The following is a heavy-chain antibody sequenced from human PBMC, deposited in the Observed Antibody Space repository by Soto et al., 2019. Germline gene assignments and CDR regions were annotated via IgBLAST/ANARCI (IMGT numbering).Heavy chain of an antibody. Sequence: QVQLVQSGAEVKKPGASVKVSCKASGYTFTSYGISWVRQAPGQGLEWMGWISAYNGNTNYAQKLQGRVTMTTDTSASTAYMELRSLRSDDTAVYYCARFMTYYYDSSGYYASDWGQGTLVTVSS. CDR3: ARFMTYYYDSSGYYASD. J-gene: IGHJ4*02. CDR1: GYTFTSYG. CDR2: ISAYNGNT. D-gene: IGHD3-22*01. V-gene: IGHV1-18*01.